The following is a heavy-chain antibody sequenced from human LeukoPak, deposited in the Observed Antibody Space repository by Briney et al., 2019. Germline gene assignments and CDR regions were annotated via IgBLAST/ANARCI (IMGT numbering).Heavy chain of an antibody. Sequence: GGSLRLSCAASGFTFSSYAMSWVRQAPGKGLEWVSAISSSSSTIYYADSVKGRFTISRDNAKNSLYLQMNSLRAEDTAVYYCAREGGYSYGPDYWGQGTLVTVSS. V-gene: IGHV3-48*04. D-gene: IGHD5-18*01. CDR1: GFTFSSYA. CDR2: ISSSSSTI. CDR3: AREGGYSYGPDY. J-gene: IGHJ4*02.